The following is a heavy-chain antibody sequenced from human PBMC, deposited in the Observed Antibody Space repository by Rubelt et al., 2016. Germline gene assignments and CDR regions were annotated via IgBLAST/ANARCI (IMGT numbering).Heavy chain of an antibody. CDR2: ISAYNGNT. Sequence: KPGASVKVSCKASGYTFTSYGISWVRQAPGQGLEWMGWISAYNGNTNYAQKLQGRVTMTTDTSTSTAYMELRSLRSDDTAVYYCARDYARGGYSYGPPLRGFDPWGQGTLVTVSS. CDR3: ARDYARGGYSYGPPLRGFDP. D-gene: IGHD5-18*01. CDR1: GYTFTSYG. J-gene: IGHJ5*02. V-gene: IGHV1-18*01.